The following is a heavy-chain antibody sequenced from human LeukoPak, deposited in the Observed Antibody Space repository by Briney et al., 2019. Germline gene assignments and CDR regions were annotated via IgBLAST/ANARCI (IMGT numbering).Heavy chain of an antibody. V-gene: IGHV3-13*01. Sequence: GGSLRLSCAAAGFTFRRNDMHWVRQASGKGLEWVSPIGTPGDTCSPDSVKGRFTISRDNAKNSLYLQMNSLRAEDTAVYYCARELHPPYYYYYYYMDVWGKGTTVTVSS. CDR3: ARELHPPYYYYYYYMDV. J-gene: IGHJ6*03. D-gene: IGHD4-11*01. CDR1: GFTFRRND. CDR2: IGTPGDT.